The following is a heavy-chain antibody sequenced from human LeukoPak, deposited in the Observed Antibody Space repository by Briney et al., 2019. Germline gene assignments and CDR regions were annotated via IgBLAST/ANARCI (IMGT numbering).Heavy chain of an antibody. V-gene: IGHV4-39*07. D-gene: IGHD3-3*01. CDR3: ARPFWSGYNYYFDY. CDR1: GGSISITTYS. J-gene: IGHJ4*02. Sequence: SETLSLTCTVSGGSISITTYSWGWIRQPPGKGLEWIGSVHYGGNTYYHPSLKSRVTISVDTSKNQFSLKLSSVTATDTAVYYCARPFWSGYNYYFDYWGQGILVTVSS. CDR2: VHYGGNT.